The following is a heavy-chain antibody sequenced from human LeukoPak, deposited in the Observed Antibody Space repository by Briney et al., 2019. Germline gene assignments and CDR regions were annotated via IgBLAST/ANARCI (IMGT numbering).Heavy chain of an antibody. J-gene: IGHJ3*02. D-gene: IGHD2-15*01. CDR1: GGSISSGDYY. V-gene: IGHV4-30-4*01. CDR3: ARDRVVVDAFDI. Sequence: TSSETLSLTCTVSGGSISSGDYYWSWIRQPPGKGLECIGYIYYSGSTYYNPSLKSRVTISVDTSKNQFSLKLSSVTAADTAVYYCARDRVVVDAFDIWGQGTMVTVSS. CDR2: IYYSGST.